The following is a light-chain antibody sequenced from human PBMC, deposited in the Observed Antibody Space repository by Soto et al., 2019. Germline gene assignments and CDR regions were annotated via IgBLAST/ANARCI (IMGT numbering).Light chain of an antibody. CDR1: QSVSSN. CDR2: GAS. J-gene: IGKJ1*01. Sequence: EIVMTQSPATLSVSPGERATLSCRASQSVSSNLAWYQQKPGQAPRLLIYGASTRATGVPTRFSGSRSGTEFPLTISSLQYEDFGVYYCQQHNNWPPWTFGQGTKVEIK. V-gene: IGKV3-15*01. CDR3: QQHNNWPPWT.